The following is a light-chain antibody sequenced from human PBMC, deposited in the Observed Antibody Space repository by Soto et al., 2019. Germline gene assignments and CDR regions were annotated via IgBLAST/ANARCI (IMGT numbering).Light chain of an antibody. CDR2: GAS. Sequence: EIVLTQSPGTLSLSPGERATLSCRASQSVSSSYLSWYQQKPGQAPRLLIYGASSRATDIPDRFSGSGSGTGFTLTISSLEPEDFAVYYCQQYGSSPPYTFGPGTKVDIK. J-gene: IGKJ3*01. CDR3: QQYGSSPPYT. V-gene: IGKV3-20*01. CDR1: QSVSSSY.